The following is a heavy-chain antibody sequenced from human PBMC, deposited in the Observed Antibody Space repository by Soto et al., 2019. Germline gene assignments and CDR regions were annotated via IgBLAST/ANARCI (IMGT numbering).Heavy chain of an antibody. D-gene: IGHD7-27*01. CDR1: GGSISRGGYY. V-gene: IGHV4-31*03. Sequence: QVQLQESGPGLVKPSQTLSLTCSVSGGSISRGGYYRSWIRQHPGKGLELIGYIYYSGSTYYNPSLKSRSSISIDTSKNQFSLRLSSVTAADTAVYYCATLGNYPLYWFDPWGQGTLVTVSS. J-gene: IGHJ5*02. CDR2: IYYSGST. CDR3: ATLGNYPLYWFDP.